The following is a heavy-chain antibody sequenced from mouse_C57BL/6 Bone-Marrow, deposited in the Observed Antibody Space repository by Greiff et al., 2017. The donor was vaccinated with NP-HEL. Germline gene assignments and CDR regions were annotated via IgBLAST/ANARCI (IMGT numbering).Heavy chain of an antibody. Sequence: EVKLMESGGDLVKPGGSLKLSCAASGFTFSSYGMSWVRQTPDKRLEWVATISSGGSYTYYPDSVKGRFTISRDNAKNTLYLQMSSLKSEDTAMYYGARLGCRYFDVWGTGTTVTVSS. J-gene: IGHJ1*03. CDR2: ISSGGSYT. D-gene: IGHD4-1*01. V-gene: IGHV5-6*01. CDR3: ARLGCRYFDV. CDR1: GFTFSSYG.